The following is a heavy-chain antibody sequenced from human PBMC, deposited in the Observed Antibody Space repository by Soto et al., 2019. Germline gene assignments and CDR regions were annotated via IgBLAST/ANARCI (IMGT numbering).Heavy chain of an antibody. CDR1: GFNFSGHT. CDR2: ISGSGGQI. Sequence: PGGSLRLSCAASGFNFSGHTMNWVRPAPGKGLEWVSSISGSGGQIYYADSVKGRFTISTDNAKNSLFLQMNSLRAEDTAVYYCATATGSGGYNPPFSWGQGALVTVSS. D-gene: IGHD5-12*01. V-gene: IGHV3-21*01. J-gene: IGHJ5*02. CDR3: ATATGSGGYNPPFS.